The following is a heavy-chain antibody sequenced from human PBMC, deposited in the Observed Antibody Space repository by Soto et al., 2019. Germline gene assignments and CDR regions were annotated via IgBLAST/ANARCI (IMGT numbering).Heavy chain of an antibody. D-gene: IGHD4-17*01. CDR3: AHLVTTHDYFDY. J-gene: IGHJ4*02. CDR2: IYWDDDK. Sequence: GLDLEWLALIYWDDDKRYSPSLKSRLTITKDTSKNQVVLTMTNMDPVDTATYYCAHLVTTHDYFDYWGQGTLVTVSS. V-gene: IGHV2-5*02.